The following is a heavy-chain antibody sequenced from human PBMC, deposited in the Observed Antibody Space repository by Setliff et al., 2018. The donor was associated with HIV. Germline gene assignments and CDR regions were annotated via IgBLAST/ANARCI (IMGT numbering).Heavy chain of an antibody. CDR1: GYSISSGYY. V-gene: IGHV4-38-2*01. J-gene: IGHJ4*02. D-gene: IGHD6-6*01. CDR2: IYYSGTT. CDR3: ARVPLYSSSPNG. Sequence: SSETLSLTCAVSGYSISSGYYWGWIRQTPGKGLEWIGSIYYSGTTYYNPSLKSRVTMSVDTSTSRLSLKVHSVTAADTAVYFCARVPLYSSSPNGWGQGTLVTVSS.